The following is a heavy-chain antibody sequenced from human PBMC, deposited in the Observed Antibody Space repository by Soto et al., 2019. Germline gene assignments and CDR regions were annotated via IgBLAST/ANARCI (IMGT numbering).Heavy chain of an antibody. V-gene: IGHV3-23*01. CDR3: XKXALSTYCDCGSRYSPCDY. J-gene: IGHJ4*02. CDR2: ISVPYGST. Sequence: GGSLRLSCAASGFTFSNYAISWVRQAPLKVLYLFSTISVPYGSTYYADSVKGLFTIARYNPNNTLYLQINSLRSYNTAIYYFXKXALSTYCDCGSRYSPCDYWGQGTLVTVS. CDR1: GFTFSNYA. D-gene: IGHD2-15*01.